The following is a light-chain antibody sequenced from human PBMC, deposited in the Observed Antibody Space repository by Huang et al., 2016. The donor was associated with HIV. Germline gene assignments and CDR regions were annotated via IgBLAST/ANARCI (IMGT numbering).Light chain of an antibody. V-gene: IGKV1-16*02. J-gene: IGKJ1*01. Sequence: DIQMTQSPSSLSASVGDRVTITCRASRGISNFLAWFQQKSGQAPKSLIYAASSLHTGVPSNFSGSGSGTDFTLTISGLQPEDSATYYCQQYYTYPRTFGQGTKVEI. CDR3: QQYYTYPRT. CDR1: RGISNF. CDR2: AAS.